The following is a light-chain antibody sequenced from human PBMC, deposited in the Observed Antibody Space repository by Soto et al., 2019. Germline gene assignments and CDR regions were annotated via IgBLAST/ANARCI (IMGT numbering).Light chain of an antibody. Sequence: DIQMTQSPSSLSASVGDRVTITCQASQDIKNYLNWYQQKSGKAPKLLIYDASDLETGVPSRFSGSGSGTDFTLTISSLEPEDFAVYYCQQRSNWPLTFGQGSNVEIK. CDR3: QQRSNWPLT. CDR2: DAS. CDR1: QDIKNY. J-gene: IGKJ1*01. V-gene: IGKV1-33*01.